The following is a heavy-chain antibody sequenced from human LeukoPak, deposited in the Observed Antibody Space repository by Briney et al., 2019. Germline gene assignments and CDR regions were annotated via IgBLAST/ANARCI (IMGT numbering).Heavy chain of an antibody. J-gene: IGHJ4*02. V-gene: IGHV4-34*01. Sequence: SETLSLTCAVYGGSLSGYYWSWIRQPPGKGLEWIGEINHSGNTNYNPSLKSRVTMSVDTSKNHFYLKLSSVTAADTAVYYCARQGSGTSYYYYTFPYWGQGTIDTVSS. CDR2: INHSGNT. CDR3: ARQGSGTSYYYYTFPY. CDR1: GGSLSGYY. D-gene: IGHD1-26*01.